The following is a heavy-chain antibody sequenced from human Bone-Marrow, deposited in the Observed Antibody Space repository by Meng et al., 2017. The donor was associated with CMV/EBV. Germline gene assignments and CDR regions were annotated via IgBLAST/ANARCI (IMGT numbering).Heavy chain of an antibody. CDR3: ATRPRLGADAGFDC. Sequence: GESLKISCAASGFTFSSYAMTWVRQAPGKGLEWVSVIYSGGNNPYYADSVKGRFTISRDDSRNTLYLQMNSLRAEDTPIYYGATRPRLGADAGFDCWGQGTLVTVSS. CDR2: IYSGGNNP. D-gene: IGHD1-26*01. J-gene: IGHJ4*02. V-gene: IGHV3-23*03. CDR1: GFTFSSYA.